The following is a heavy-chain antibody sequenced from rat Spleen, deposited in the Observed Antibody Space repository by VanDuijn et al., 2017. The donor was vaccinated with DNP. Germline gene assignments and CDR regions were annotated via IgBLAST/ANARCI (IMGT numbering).Heavy chain of an antibody. V-gene: IGHV5S10*01. CDR1: GFSFSDYN. Sequence: EVQLVESGGDLVQPARSLKLSCAASGFSFSDYNMAWVRQAPKRGLEWVAIIIYDGTKTYYRDSVKGRFTISRDNAKSSLYLHMDSLRSEDTATYYCTTLNSGTYDSWGQGVMVTVSS. CDR3: TTLNSGTYDS. D-gene: IGHD1-3*01. J-gene: IGHJ2*01. CDR2: IIYDGTKT.